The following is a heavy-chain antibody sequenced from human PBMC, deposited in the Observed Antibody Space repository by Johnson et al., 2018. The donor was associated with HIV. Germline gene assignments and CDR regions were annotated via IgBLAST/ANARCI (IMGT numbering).Heavy chain of an antibody. Sequence: VQLVESGGGLVQPGGSLRLSCAASGFTVSSNYMSWVRQAPGKGLEWVSVIYSGGSTYYADSVKGRFTISSDNSKNTLYLQMNSLRAEDTAVYYCARDRGGYSYGYDSDAFDIWGQGTMVTVSS. CDR3: ARDRGGYSYGYDSDAFDI. CDR1: GFTVSSNY. D-gene: IGHD5-18*01. V-gene: IGHV3-66*02. J-gene: IGHJ3*02. CDR2: IYSGGST.